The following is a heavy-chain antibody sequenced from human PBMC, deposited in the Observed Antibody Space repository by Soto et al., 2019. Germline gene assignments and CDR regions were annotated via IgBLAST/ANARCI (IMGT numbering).Heavy chain of an antibody. V-gene: IGHV4-34*01. CDR1: GGSFSGYY. Sequence: SETLSLTCAVYGGSFSGYYWSWIRQPPGKGLKWIGEINHSGSTNYNPSIKSRDTISVDTSKNQFSLKLSSVTAADTVVYYCASPSTVTTPYYYYYMDVWGKGTTVTVSS. CDR3: ASPSTVTTPYYYYYMDV. CDR2: INHSGST. J-gene: IGHJ6*03. D-gene: IGHD4-17*01.